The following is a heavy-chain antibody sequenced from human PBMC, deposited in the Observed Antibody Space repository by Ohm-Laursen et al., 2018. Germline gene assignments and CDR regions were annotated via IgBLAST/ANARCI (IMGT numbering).Heavy chain of an antibody. CDR3: ARNGRVAARGGVFFDY. CDR2: IYYSGST. V-gene: IGHV4-31*03. CDR1: GGSISSGGYY. Sequence: TLSLTCTVSGGSISSGGYYWSWIRQHPGEGLEWIGYIYYSGSTYYNPSLKSRVTISVDTSKNQFSLKLSSVTAADTAVYYCARNGRVAARGGVFFDYWGQGTLVTVSS. J-gene: IGHJ4*02. D-gene: IGHD6-13*01.